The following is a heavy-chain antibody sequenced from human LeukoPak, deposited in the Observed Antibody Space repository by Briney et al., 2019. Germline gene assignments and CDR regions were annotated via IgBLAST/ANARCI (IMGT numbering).Heavy chain of an antibody. J-gene: IGHJ6*03. V-gene: IGHV3-30-3*01. Sequence: GGSLRLSCAASGFTFSSYAMHWVRQAPGKGLEWVAVISYDGSNKYYADSVKGRFTISRDNAKNTLYLQMNSLRAEDTAVYYCARDRPGTTGTNPLYYYYYMDVWGKGTTVTVSS. CDR2: ISYDGSNK. D-gene: IGHD1-1*01. CDR1: GFTFSSYA. CDR3: ARDRPGTTGTNPLYYYYYMDV.